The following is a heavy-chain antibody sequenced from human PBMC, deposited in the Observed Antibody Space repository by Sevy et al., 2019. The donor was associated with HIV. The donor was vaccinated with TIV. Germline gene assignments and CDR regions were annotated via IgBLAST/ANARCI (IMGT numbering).Heavy chain of an antibody. Sequence: ASVKVSCKASGYTFASYGITWVRQAPGQGLEWMGWISTYNSNQKSAQKFQARVTMTTDTSTSTAYMELTRLTKDDTAVYYCARGLSVVATQGVWFDPWGQGTQVTVSS. CDR2: ISTYNSNQ. V-gene: IGHV1-18*01. J-gene: IGHJ5*02. D-gene: IGHD2-15*01. CDR1: GYTFASYG. CDR3: ARGLSVVATQGVWFDP.